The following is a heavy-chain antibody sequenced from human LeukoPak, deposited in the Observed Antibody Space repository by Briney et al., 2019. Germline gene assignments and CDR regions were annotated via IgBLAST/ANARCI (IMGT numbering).Heavy chain of an antibody. Sequence: GGSLRLSCAASGFTFSSYAMSWVRQAPGKGLEWVSAISGSGGSTYYADSVKGRFTISRDNSKNTLYLQMNSLRAEDTAVYYCARDQGDFWSGSYYYYGMDVWGQGTTVTVSS. D-gene: IGHD3-3*01. J-gene: IGHJ6*02. CDR1: GFTFSSYA. CDR3: ARDQGDFWSGSYYYYGMDV. V-gene: IGHV3-23*01. CDR2: ISGSGGST.